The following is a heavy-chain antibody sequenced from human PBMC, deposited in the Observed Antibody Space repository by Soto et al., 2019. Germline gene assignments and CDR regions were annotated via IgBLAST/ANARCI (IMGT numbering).Heavy chain of an antibody. V-gene: IGHV3-30-3*01. J-gene: IGHJ4*02. CDR2: ISYDGSNK. Sequence: QVPLVESGGGVVQPGRSLRLSCAASGFTFSSYAMHWVRQAPGKGLEWVAVISYDGSNKYYADSVKGRFTISRDNSKNTLYLQMNSVRAEDTAVYYWASLTIFGVVITTSPVFYWGEGTLVTVSS. CDR1: GFTFSSYA. CDR3: ASLTIFGVVITTSPVFY. D-gene: IGHD3-3*01.